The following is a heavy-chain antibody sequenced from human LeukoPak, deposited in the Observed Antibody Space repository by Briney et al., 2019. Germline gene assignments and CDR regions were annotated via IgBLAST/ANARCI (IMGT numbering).Heavy chain of an antibody. D-gene: IGHD2-15*01. Sequence: GGSLRLSCAASGFTFSSYSMNWVRQAPGKGLEWVSSISSSSSYIYYADSVKGRFTISRDNAKNSLYLQMNSLRAGDTAVYYCARASPVSGGIHRYFDYWGQGTLVTVSS. CDR1: GFTFSSYS. V-gene: IGHV3-21*01. CDR3: ARASPVSGGIHRYFDY. J-gene: IGHJ4*02. CDR2: ISSSSSYI.